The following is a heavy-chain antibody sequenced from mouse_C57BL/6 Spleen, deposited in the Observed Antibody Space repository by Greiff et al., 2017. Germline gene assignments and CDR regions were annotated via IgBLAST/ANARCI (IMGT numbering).Heavy chain of an antibody. CDR2: IHPNSGST. J-gene: IGHJ3*01. V-gene: IGHV1-64*01. CDR1: GYTFTSYW. D-gene: IGHD3-2*02. CDR3: ARSLDSSGSWFAY. Sequence: QVHVKQPGAELVKPGASVKLSCKASGYTFTSYWMHWVKQRPGQGLEWIGMIHPNSGSTNYNEKFKSKATLTVDKSSSTAYMQLSSLTSEDSAVYYCARSLDSSGSWFAYWGQGTLVTVSA.